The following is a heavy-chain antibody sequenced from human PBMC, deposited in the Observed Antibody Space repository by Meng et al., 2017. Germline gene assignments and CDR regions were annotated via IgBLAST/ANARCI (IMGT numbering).Heavy chain of an antibody. CDR1: GFTFSSYA. CDR3: ARMGQVGATFDY. V-gene: IGHV3-30*04. CDR2: ISYDGSNK. D-gene: IGHD1-26*01. Sequence: QVRLGGAGGGGVQPGRPLRLSSAASGFTFSSYAMHWVRQAPGKGLEWVAVISYDGSNKYYADSVKGRFTISRDNSKNTLYLQMNSLRAEDTAVYYCARMGQVGATFDYWGQGTLVTV. J-gene: IGHJ4*02.